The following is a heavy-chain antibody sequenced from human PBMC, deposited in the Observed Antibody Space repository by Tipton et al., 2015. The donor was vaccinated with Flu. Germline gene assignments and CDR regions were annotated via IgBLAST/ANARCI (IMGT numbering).Heavy chain of an antibody. CDR2: INSDGSST. CDR3: ARDHDFWSGYYSGNFDY. J-gene: IGHJ4*02. CDR1: GFTFSSYW. V-gene: IGHV3-74*01. D-gene: IGHD3-3*01. Sequence: SLRLSCAASGFTFSSYWMHWVRQAPGKGLVWVSRINSDGSSTSYADSVKGRFTISRDNAKNTLYLQMNSLRAEDTAVYYCARDHDFWSGYYSGNFDYWGQGTLVTVSS.